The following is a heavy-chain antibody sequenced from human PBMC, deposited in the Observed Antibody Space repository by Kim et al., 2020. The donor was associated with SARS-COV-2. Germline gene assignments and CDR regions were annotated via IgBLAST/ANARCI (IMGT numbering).Heavy chain of an antibody. CDR3: AKWTRLLEIRLDYYIGMDV. D-gene: IGHD1-7*01. CDR1: GFNFNNFG. CDR2: ISYEGSKK. Sequence: GGSLRLSCAASGFNFNNFGMHWVRQAPGKGLEWVAVISYEGSKKYYADSVEGRFTISRDNSKNTLYLQMNSLRGEDTAVYYCAKWTRLLEIRLDYYIGMDVWGQGTTVTVSS. V-gene: IGHV3-30*18. J-gene: IGHJ6*02.